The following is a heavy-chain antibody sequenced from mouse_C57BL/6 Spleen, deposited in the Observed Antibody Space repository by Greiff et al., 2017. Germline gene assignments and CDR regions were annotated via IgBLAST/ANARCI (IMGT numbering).Heavy chain of an antibody. CDR2: IYPRSGNT. D-gene: IGHD4-1*01. Sequence: VQLQQSGAELARPGASVKLSCKASGYTFTSYGISWVKQRTGQGLEWIGEIYPRSGNTYYNEKFKGKATLTADKSSSTAYMELRSLTSEDSAVYFYAEAPLGRGFAYWGQGTLVTVSA. CDR1: GYTFTSYG. V-gene: IGHV1-81*01. CDR3: AEAPLGRGFAY. J-gene: IGHJ3*01.